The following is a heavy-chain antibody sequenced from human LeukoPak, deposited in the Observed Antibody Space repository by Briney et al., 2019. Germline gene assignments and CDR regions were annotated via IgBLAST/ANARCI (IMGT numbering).Heavy chain of an antibody. Sequence: GGSLRLSCAASGFTFSSYGMHWVRQAPDKGLELVAFIRYDGSNTYYADSVKGRFTISRVNSKNTLYLQMNSLRAEDTAVYYCAKENYSNYAYYFDYWGQGTLVTVSS. CDR2: IRYDGSNT. CDR1: GFTFSSYG. CDR3: AKENYSNYAYYFDY. D-gene: IGHD4-11*01. V-gene: IGHV3-30*02. J-gene: IGHJ4*02.